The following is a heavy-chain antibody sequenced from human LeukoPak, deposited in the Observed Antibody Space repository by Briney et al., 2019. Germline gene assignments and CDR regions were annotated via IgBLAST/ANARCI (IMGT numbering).Heavy chain of an antibody. CDR3: ARNLPGYTSTRGWFDP. CDR2: INHRGST. Sequence: PSETLSPTCGVYAGSFSDYYWSWIRQPPGEGLEWIGEINHRGSTNYNPSLKSRVTTSVDTSKNQFSLKLSSVTAADTAVYYCARNLPGYTSTRGWFDPWGQGTLVTVSS. D-gene: IGHD6-19*01. V-gene: IGHV4-34*01. CDR1: AGSFSDYY. J-gene: IGHJ5*02.